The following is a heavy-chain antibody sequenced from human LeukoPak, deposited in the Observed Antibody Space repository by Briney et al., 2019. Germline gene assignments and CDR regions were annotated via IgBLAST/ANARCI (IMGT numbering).Heavy chain of an antibody. Sequence: GGSLRLSCAASGLTFSDFWMHWVRQAPGKGLVWVSLVKGDGRTTIYADSVKGRFTISRDNAKNTLYLQMNSLRADDSGVYYCAAGHSYGYDYWGQGALVTVSS. V-gene: IGHV3-74*01. CDR3: AAGHSYGYDY. CDR2: VKGDGRTT. J-gene: IGHJ4*02. CDR1: GLTFSDFW. D-gene: IGHD5-18*01.